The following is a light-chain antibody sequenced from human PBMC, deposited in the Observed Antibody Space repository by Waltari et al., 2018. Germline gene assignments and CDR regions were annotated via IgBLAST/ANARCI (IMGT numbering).Light chain of an antibody. V-gene: IGLV4-69*01. CDR1: SGHSHYP. CDR3: QTWASGIVG. J-gene: IGLJ2*01. Sequence: QLVVTQSPSASASLGASVKLTCTLSSGHSHYPLAWHRQQPEKGPRYVMKVKSDGSHTKGDGIPGRFSGSSSGDERYLTISSLQAEDEADYDCQTWASGIVGFGGGTKLTVL. CDR2: VKSDGSH.